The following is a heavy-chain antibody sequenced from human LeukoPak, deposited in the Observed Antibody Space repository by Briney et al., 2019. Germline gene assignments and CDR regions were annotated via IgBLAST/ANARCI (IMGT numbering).Heavy chain of an antibody. D-gene: IGHD6-13*01. Sequence: GGSLRLSCAASGFSFTAHSMNWVPQAPGEGLEWVSSISSSSTYIYYADSVKGRFTISRDDAKNSLYLQMNSLRAEDTAAYYCARDTWTPIAAAASYWGQGTLVTVSS. J-gene: IGHJ4*02. V-gene: IGHV3-21*01. CDR3: ARDTWTPIAAAASY. CDR1: GFSFTAHS. CDR2: ISSSSTYI.